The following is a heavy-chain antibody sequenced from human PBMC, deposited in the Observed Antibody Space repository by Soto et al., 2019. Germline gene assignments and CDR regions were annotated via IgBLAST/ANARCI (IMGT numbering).Heavy chain of an antibody. CDR3: ARDPFWDSSSAGDYYFDY. CDR1: GFTFSSYG. D-gene: IGHD6-6*01. Sequence: GGSLRLSCAASGFTFSSYGMHWVRQAPGKGLEWVAVIWYDGSNKYYADSVKGRFTISRDNSKNTLYLQMNSLRAEDTAVYYCARDPFWDSSSAGDYYFDYWGQGTLVTVSS. J-gene: IGHJ4*02. V-gene: IGHV3-33*01. CDR2: IWYDGSNK.